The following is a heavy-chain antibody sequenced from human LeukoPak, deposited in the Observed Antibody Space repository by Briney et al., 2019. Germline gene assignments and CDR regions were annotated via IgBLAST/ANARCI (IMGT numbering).Heavy chain of an antibody. J-gene: IGHJ6*02. D-gene: IGHD2-8*02. CDR1: GFTLSNYW. CDR3: TRVQAGRSGLMDV. Sequence: GGSLRLSCAASGFTLSNYWMHWVRQAPGEGLVWVSRVDPDGTTTNYANSVTGRFTTSRDNAKNTLYLQMNSLRAEDTALYYCTRVQAGRSGLMDVWGRGTTVTVSS. V-gene: IGHV3-74*01. CDR2: VDPDGTTT.